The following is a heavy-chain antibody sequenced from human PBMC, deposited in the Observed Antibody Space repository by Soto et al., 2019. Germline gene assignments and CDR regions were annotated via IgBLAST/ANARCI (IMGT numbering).Heavy chain of an antibody. CDR1: GGSISSYY. J-gene: IGHJ5*02. CDR2: VHDSWGS. V-gene: IGHV4-59*08. CDR3: ARGYCSSTSCYIWDHWCHP. Sequence: SETLSLTCTVSGGSISSYYWSWIRQPPGKGLEWIGYVHDSWGSHYNPSLKSRVAISLDTSKSQFSLKLTSVTATDTAVYYCARGYCSSTSCYIWDHWCHPWGQGTLVTVS. D-gene: IGHD2-2*02.